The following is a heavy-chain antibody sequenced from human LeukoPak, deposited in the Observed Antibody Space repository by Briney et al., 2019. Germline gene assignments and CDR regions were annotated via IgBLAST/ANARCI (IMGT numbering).Heavy chain of an antibody. V-gene: IGHV4-59*01. CDR1: GGSISSYY. CDR3: ARGRGCSGGSCYSNWFDP. J-gene: IGHJ5*02. D-gene: IGHD2-15*01. CDR2: IYYSGST. Sequence: SETLSLTCTVSGGSISSYYWSWIRQPPGKGLEWIGYIYYSGSTNYNPSLKSRVTISVDTSKNQFSLKLSSVTAADTAVYYRARGRGCSGGSCYSNWFDPWGQGTLVTVSS.